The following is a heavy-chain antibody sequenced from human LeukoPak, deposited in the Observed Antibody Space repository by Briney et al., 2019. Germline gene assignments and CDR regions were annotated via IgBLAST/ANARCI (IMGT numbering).Heavy chain of an antibody. CDR3: ARRAGAYSHPYDY. D-gene: IGHD4/OR15-4a*01. J-gene: IGHJ4*02. V-gene: IGHV3-53*01. CDR1: GFAFRNYW. CDR2: IYSGTI. Sequence: PGGSLRLSCVASGFAFRNYWMYWVRQAPGKGLEWVSFIYSGTIHYSDSVKGRFTISRDNSKNTLYLQMNSLRAEDTAVYYCARRAGAYSHPYDYWGQGTLVTVSS.